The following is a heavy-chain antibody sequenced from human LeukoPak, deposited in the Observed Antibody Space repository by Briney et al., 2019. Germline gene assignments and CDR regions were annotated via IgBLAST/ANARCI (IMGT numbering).Heavy chain of an antibody. CDR2: INHSGST. CDR1: GGSFSGYY. D-gene: IGHD3-22*01. V-gene: IGHV4-34*01. Sequence: SETLSLTCAVYGGSFSGYYWSWIRQPPGKGLEWIGEINHSGSTNYNPSLKSRVTISVDTSKNQFSLKLSSVTAADTAVYYCARGPRQIIVVITSAFDIWGQGTMVTVSS. CDR3: ARGPRQIIVVITSAFDI. J-gene: IGHJ3*02.